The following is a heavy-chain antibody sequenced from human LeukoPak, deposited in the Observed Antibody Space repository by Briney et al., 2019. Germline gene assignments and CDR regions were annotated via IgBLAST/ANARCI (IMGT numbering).Heavy chain of an antibody. D-gene: IGHD2-2*01. CDR2: IYHSGST. J-gene: IGHJ4*02. CDR3: ARAQGEDIVVVPAAMNWYFDY. V-gene: IGHV4-38-2*02. CDR1: GYSISSGYY. Sequence: PSETLSLTCTVSGYSISSGYYWGWTRPPPGKGLEWIGSIYHSGSTYYNPSLKSRVTISVDTSKNQFSLKLSSVTAADTAVYYCARAQGEDIVVVPAAMNWYFDYWGQGTLVTVSS.